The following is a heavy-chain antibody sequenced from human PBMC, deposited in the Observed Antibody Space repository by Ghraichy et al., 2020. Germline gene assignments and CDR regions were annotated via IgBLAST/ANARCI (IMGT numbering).Heavy chain of an antibody. Sequence: GESLRLSCVGSGFSFSGYSMNWVRQSPGKGLEWVSYITSSSRTTSYADSVKGRFTISRDNAQNSLYLQMNSLRDEDTAVYYCARGSTVVRFFYYAGMDVWGQGTTVTVSS. CDR2: ITSSSRTT. CDR3: ARGSTVVRFFYYAGMDV. V-gene: IGHV3-48*02. D-gene: IGHD4-23*01. J-gene: IGHJ6*02. CDR1: GFSFSGYS.